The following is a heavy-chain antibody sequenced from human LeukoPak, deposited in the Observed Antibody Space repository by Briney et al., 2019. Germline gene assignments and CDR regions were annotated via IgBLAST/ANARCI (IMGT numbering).Heavy chain of an antibody. Sequence: SETPSLTCTVSGGSISSYYWSWIRQPPGKGLEWIGYISYNGSTNYNPSLKSRVTISVDTSKNQFSLKLSSVTAADTAVYYCARYIWGSYPTFEDYWGQGTLVTVSS. D-gene: IGHD3-16*02. CDR2: ISYNGST. J-gene: IGHJ4*02. CDR1: GGSISSYY. V-gene: IGHV4-59*01. CDR3: ARYIWGSYPTFEDY.